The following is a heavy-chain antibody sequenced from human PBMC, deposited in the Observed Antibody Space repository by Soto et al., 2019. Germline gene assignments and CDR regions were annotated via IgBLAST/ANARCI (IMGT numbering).Heavy chain of an antibody. V-gene: IGHV4-4*02. D-gene: IGHD1-1*01. CDR3: ARDLGTGTDY. J-gene: IGHJ4*02. CDR1: GDSITNSNW. Sequence: ASETLSLTCAVSGDSITNSNWWSWVRQAPGKGLEWIGEIYHSGATTYNPSLKSRVTISVDPSNNHFSLKLTSVTAADTAVYFCARDLGTGTDYWGQGSLVTVYS. CDR2: IYHSGAT.